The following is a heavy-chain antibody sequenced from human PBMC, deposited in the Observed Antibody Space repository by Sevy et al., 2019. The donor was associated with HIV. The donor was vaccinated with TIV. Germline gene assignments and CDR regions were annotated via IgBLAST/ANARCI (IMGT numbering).Heavy chain of an antibody. CDR3: ARGTENFDY. CDR2: ISYDGSNK. V-gene: IGHV3-30*04. CDR1: GFTFSSYA. Sequence: GGSLRLSCAASGFTFSSYAMHRVRQAPGKGLEWVAVISYDGSNKYYADSVKGRFTISRENSKNTLYLQMNSMRAEDTAVYYCARGTENFDYWGQGTLVTVSS. D-gene: IGHD1-7*01. J-gene: IGHJ4*02.